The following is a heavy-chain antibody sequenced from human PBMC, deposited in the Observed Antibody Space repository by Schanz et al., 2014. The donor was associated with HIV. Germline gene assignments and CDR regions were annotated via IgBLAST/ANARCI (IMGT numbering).Heavy chain of an antibody. Sequence: QGQLVESGGGVVQPGRSLRLSCAASGFSFSDFALHWVRQAPGRGREWLAVTTSDGRGKFYVDSVKGRVTISRDNSKSILYLQMSSLRREDTAVYYCAKERRERWLPGRGGLDVWGQGTTVAVSS. V-gene: IGHV3-30*18. J-gene: IGHJ6*02. CDR2: TTSDGRGK. D-gene: IGHD1-1*01. CDR1: GFSFSDFA. CDR3: AKERRERWLPGRGGLDV.